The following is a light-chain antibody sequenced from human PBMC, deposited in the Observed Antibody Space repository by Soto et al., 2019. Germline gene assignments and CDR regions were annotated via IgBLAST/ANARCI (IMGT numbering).Light chain of an antibody. J-gene: IGKJ1*01. Sequence: DIQMTQSPPTLSASVGDRVTITCRASQSISGWLAWYQQKPGKATKLLIYDASNLEGGVPSRFSGTGSGTEFTLTISSLQPEDFATYYCQQYNTYSQTFGQGTKVEI. CDR2: DAS. CDR3: QQYNTYSQT. V-gene: IGKV1-5*01. CDR1: QSISGW.